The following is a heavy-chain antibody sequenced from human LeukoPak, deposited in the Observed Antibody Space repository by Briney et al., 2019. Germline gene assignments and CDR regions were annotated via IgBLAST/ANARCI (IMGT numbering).Heavy chain of an antibody. V-gene: IGHV4-61*01. CDR1: GGSVSSGSYY. D-gene: IGHD3-22*01. CDR2: IYYSGST. J-gene: IGHJ4*02. Sequence: PSETLSLTCTVSGGSVSSGSYYWSWLRQPPGKGLQWIAFIYYSGSTNYNPSLKSRFTISVDTSKNQFSLKLSSVTTADTAVYYCARGRDYYDTSAGYWGQGTLVTVSS. CDR3: ARGRDYYDTSAGY.